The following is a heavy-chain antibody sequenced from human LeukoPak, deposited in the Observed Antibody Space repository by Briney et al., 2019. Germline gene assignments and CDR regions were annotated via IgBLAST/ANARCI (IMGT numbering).Heavy chain of an antibody. D-gene: IGHD6-6*01. J-gene: IGHJ4*02. Sequence: SETLSLTCAVYGGSFSGYYWSWIRQPPGKGLEYIGFIYHSGSTNYNPSLKSRVTMSVDKSKNQCSLRLSSVTAADTAIYFCARSTQDSSTSFDYWGQGTLVTVSS. CDR2: IYHSGST. V-gene: IGHV4-59*01. CDR1: GGSFSGYY. CDR3: ARSTQDSSTSFDY.